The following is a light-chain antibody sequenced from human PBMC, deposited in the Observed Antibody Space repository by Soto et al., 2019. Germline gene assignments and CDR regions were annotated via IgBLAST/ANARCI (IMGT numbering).Light chain of an antibody. CDR2: GGS. V-gene: IGKV3-20*01. J-gene: IGKJ2*01. Sequence: EDVLTQSPGTLSLSPGERATLSCRASQSVTSKYLAWYQQRPGQAPRLLIYGGSSRATGIPDRFSGSGSGTDFPLTISRLEPEDFAVYYCHLYGTSPLYTFGQGTRMESK. CDR3: HLYGTSPLYT. CDR1: QSVTSKY.